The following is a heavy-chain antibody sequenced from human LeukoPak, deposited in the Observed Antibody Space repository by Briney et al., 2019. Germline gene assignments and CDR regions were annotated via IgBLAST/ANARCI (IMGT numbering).Heavy chain of an antibody. CDR2: FDPEDGET. Sequence: ASVKVSCKVSGYTLTELSMHWVRQAPGKGLEWMGGFDPEDGETIYAQKFQGRVTMTEDTSTDAAYMELSSLRSEDTAVYYCATRGATIVSRCFDYWGQGTLVTVSS. CDR1: GYTLTELS. D-gene: IGHD1-26*01. CDR3: ATRGATIVSRCFDY. J-gene: IGHJ4*02. V-gene: IGHV1-24*01.